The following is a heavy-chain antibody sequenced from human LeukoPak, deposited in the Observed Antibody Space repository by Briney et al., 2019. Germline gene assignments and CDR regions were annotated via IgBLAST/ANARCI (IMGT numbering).Heavy chain of an antibody. D-gene: IGHD4-17*01. J-gene: IGHJ4*02. V-gene: IGHV4-39*01. Sequence: SETLSLTCTVSGGSISSSSYYWGWIRQPPGKGLEWIGSIYYSGSTYYNPSLKSRVTISVDTSKNQFSLKLSSVTAADTAVYHCATLLRVTTLDHWGQGTLVTVSS. CDR2: IYYSGST. CDR3: ATLLRVTTLDH. CDR1: GGSISSSSYY.